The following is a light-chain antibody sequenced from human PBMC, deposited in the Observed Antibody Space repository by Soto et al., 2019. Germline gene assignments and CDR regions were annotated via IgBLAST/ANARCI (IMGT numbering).Light chain of an antibody. CDR2: GNS. CDR1: SSNIGAGYD. CDR3: QYYDSSLSGSV. Sequence: QSVLTQPPSVSGAPGQRVTISCTGSSSNIGAGYDVHWYQQLPGTAPKLLIYGNSNRPSGVPDRFSGSKSGTSASLAIPGLQAEDAADYYCQYYDSSLSGSVFGGGTKLTVL. V-gene: IGLV1-40*01. J-gene: IGLJ3*02.